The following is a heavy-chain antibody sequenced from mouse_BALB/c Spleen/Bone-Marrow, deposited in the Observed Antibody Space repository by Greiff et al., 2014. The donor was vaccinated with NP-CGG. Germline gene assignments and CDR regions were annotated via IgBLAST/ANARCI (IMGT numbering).Heavy chain of an antibody. J-gene: IGHJ3*01. CDR3: ARMHYYGYVAY. D-gene: IGHD1-2*01. V-gene: IGHV4-1*02. Sequence: VQLKHSGGGLVQPGGSLKLSCAASGFDSSRYWMSWVRQAPGKGLEWIGEINPDSSTINYTPSLKDKFIISRDNAKNTLYLQMSKVRSEDTALYYCARMHYYGYVAYWGQGTLVTVSA. CDR1: GFDSSRYW. CDR2: INPDSSTI.